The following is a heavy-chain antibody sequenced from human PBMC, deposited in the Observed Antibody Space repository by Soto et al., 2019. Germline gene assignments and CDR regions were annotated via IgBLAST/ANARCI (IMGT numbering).Heavy chain of an antibody. CDR1: GFSLTTNGVG. CDR3: AHRRIAINPYYFDY. CDR2: FYYNDNK. Sequence: SGPTLVNPTQTLTLTCTFSGFSLTTNGVGVGWIRQPPGKALEWLAMFYYNDNKNYSPSLKNRLTITRDTSRTHVVLTLTNLDPADTATYYCAHRRIAINPYYFDYWGQGALVTVSS. D-gene: IGHD2-21*01. J-gene: IGHJ4*02. V-gene: IGHV2-5*01.